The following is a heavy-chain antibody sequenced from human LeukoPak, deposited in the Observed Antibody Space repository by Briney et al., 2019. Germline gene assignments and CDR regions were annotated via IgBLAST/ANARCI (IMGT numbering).Heavy chain of an antibody. CDR2: IYYSGST. J-gene: IGHJ3*01. Sequence: SETLSLTCTVSGGSISSYYWSWIRQPPGKGLEWIGYIYYSGSTNYNPSLKSRVTISVDTSKNQFSLKLSSVTAADTAVYYCASSSAAADTYTVWGQGTMATVSS. V-gene: IGHV4-59*01. D-gene: IGHD6-13*01. CDR3: ASSSAAADTYTV. CDR1: GGSISSYY.